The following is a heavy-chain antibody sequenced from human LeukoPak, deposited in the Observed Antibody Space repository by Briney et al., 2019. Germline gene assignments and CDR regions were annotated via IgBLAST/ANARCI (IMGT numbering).Heavy chain of an antibody. V-gene: IGHV4-34*01. CDR3: ARGSGFCSGGSCLSYFDY. CDR1: GGSISSYY. CDR2: INHSGST. J-gene: IGHJ4*02. D-gene: IGHD2-15*01. Sequence: SETLSLTCTVSGGSISSYYWSWIRQPPGKGLEWIGEINHSGSTNYNPSLKSRVTISIDTSKNQFSLKLSSVTAADTAVYYCARGSGFCSGGSCLSYFDYWGQGTLVTVSS.